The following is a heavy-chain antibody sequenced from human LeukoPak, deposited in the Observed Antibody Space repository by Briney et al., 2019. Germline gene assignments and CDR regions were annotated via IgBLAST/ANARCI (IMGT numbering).Heavy chain of an antibody. V-gene: IGHV3-53*01. CDR1: GFTVSSNY. CDR2: IYSGGST. Sequence: GGSLGLSCAASGFTVSSNYMSWVRQAPGKGLEWVSVIYSGGSTYYADSVKGRFTISRDNSKNTLYLQMNSLRAEDTAVYYCARDQYYYDSSGHKVGYYFDYWGQGTLVTVSS. CDR3: ARDQYYYDSSGHKVGYYFDY. J-gene: IGHJ4*02. D-gene: IGHD3-22*01.